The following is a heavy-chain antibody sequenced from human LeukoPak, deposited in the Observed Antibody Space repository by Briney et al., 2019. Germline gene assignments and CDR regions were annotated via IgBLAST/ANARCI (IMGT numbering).Heavy chain of an antibody. D-gene: IGHD3-16*01. V-gene: IGHV4-59*01. Sequence: PSETLSLTCAVYGGSFSGYYWSWIRQPPGKGLEWIGYIYYSGSTNYNPSLKSRVTISVDTSKNQFSLKLSSVTAADTAVYYCARDWGNSDAFDIWGQGTMVTVSS. CDR3: ARDWGNSDAFDI. CDR1: GGSFSGYY. J-gene: IGHJ3*02. CDR2: IYYSGST.